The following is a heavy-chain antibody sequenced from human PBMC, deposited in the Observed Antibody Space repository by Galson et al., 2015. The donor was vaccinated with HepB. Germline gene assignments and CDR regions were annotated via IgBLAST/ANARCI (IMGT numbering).Heavy chain of an antibody. D-gene: IGHD6-19*01. V-gene: IGHV1-3*01. CDR3: AIGRTAVKYYDY. CDR2: INADNGKT. J-gene: IGHJ4*02. CDR1: GYTYSRFG. Sequence: SCKASGYTYSRFGVHWVRQAPGQRLEWMGWINADNGKTKYSQKFQGRVTITGDTSAYTSYLDLSTLRSEDTAVYYCAIGRTAVKYYDYWGQGTRVIVSS.